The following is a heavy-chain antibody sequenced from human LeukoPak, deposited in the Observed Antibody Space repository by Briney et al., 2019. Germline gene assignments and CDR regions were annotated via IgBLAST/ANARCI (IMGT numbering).Heavy chain of an antibody. CDR2: ISSDGNNK. J-gene: IGHJ4*02. D-gene: IGHD6-13*01. CDR3: AKSSWSGFDY. V-gene: IGHV3-30-3*02. CDR1: GFTFSNYP. Sequence: GGSLRLSCAASGFTFSNYPMHWVRQAPGKGLEWVAVISSDGNNKYYADSVKGRFTISRDNSKNTLYLQMNSLRAEDTAVYYCAKSSWSGFDYWGQGTLVTVSS.